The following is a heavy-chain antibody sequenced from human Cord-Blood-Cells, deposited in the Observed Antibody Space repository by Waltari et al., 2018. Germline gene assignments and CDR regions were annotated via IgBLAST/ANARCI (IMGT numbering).Heavy chain of an antibody. CDR2: ISYDGSNK. V-gene: IGHV3-30-3*01. J-gene: IGHJ3*02. CDR3: ARVLLTDDAFDI. Sequence: QVQLVESGGGVVQPGRSLRLPCAASGFPFSRSAMHCVRPAHGQAPGKGLEWVAVISYDGSNKYYADSVKGRFTISRDNSKNTLYLQMNSLRAEDTAVYYCARVLLTDDAFDIWGQGTMVTVSS. CDR1: GFPFSRSA. D-gene: IGHD7-27*01.